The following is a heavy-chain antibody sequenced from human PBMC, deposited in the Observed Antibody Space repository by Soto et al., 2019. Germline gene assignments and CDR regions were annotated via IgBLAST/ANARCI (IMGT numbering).Heavy chain of an antibody. Sequence: GGSLRLSCAASGFTFNHYSIKWVRQAPGKWLEWVSYISDNIRVKYYTDSVKGRFTICTDNAKKSLYLQVNSLRDEDTAVYYCARDRDAYCSNGVCSGPYLGYWGRGTLVTVS. CDR1: GFTFNHYS. CDR3: ARDRDAYCSNGVCSGPYLGY. V-gene: IGHV3-48*02. CDR2: ISDNIRVK. J-gene: IGHJ4*02. D-gene: IGHD2-8*01.